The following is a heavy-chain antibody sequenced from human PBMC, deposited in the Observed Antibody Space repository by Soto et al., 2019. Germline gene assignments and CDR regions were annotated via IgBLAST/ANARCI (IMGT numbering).Heavy chain of an antibody. CDR2: IYHSGTT. CDR3: ARSDCYGVCRGKWLDP. Sequence: QVQLQESGPGLVKPSGTLSLTCAVSGGSISSDDWWTWVRQTPGKGLEWSGEIYHSGTTNYNPSLISRVTIAVDKAKSQFSLRLDSVTAADTSVYYCARSDCYGVCRGKWLDPWGQGILVTVSS. J-gene: IGHJ5*02. D-gene: IGHD2-21*02. CDR1: GGSISSDDW. V-gene: IGHV4-4*02.